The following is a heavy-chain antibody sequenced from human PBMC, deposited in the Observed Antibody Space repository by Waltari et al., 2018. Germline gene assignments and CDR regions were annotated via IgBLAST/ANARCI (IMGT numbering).Heavy chain of an antibody. CDR2: ISGSGGST. CDR1: GFTFSSYA. V-gene: IGHV3-23*04. J-gene: IGHJ3*02. D-gene: IGHD3-3*01. Sequence: EVQLVESGGGLVQHGGSLRLSCAASGFTFSSYALRWVRQAPGKGLDGVSAISGSGGSTYYAYSVKGRFTISRDNSKNTLYLQMNSLRAEDTAVYYCAKDGEYDFWSDRDAFDIWGQGTMVTVSS. CDR3: AKDGEYDFWSDRDAFDI.